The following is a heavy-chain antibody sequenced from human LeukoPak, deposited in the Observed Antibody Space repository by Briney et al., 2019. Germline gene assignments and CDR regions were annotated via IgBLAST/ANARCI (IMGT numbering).Heavy chain of an antibody. CDR3: ARGAFSGSYPDY. V-gene: IGHV4-59*01. Sequence: PSETLSLTCTVSGGSISSYYWSWIRQPPGKGLEWIGYIYYSGSTNYNPSLKSRVTISVDTSKNQFSLKLSSVTAADTAVYYCARGAFSGSYPDYWGQGTLVTVSS. CDR2: IYYSGST. J-gene: IGHJ4*02. CDR1: GGSISSYY. D-gene: IGHD1-26*01.